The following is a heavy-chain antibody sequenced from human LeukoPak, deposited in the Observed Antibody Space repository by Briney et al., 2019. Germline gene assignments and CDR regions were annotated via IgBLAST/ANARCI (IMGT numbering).Heavy chain of an antibody. CDR2: IRYDGSNK. J-gene: IGHJ5*02. D-gene: IGHD5-18*01. V-gene: IGHV3-30*02. Sequence: QPGGSLRLSCAASGFTFSNYGMHWVRQAPGKGLEWVAFIRYDGSNKYYAESVKGRFTISRDNSKNTLDLQMNSLRAEDTAVYYCARVANVGYSNWFDPWGQGTLVTVSS. CDR3: ARVANVGYSNWFDP. CDR1: GFTFSNYG.